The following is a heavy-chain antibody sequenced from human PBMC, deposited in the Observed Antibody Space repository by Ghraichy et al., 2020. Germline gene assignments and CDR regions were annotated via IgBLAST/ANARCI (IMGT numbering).Heavy chain of an antibody. V-gene: IGHV1-18*01. CDR3: ALSGDGRYSHD. Sequence: ASVKVSCKSSGYTFARPGITWLRQAPGQGLEWMGWINIDSGKTNYAQNLQDRLTMTTDTSTNTAYMELRNPRFDDTAMYYCALSGDGRYSHDWGQGTLVTVSS. D-gene: IGHD3-9*01. CDR1: GYTFARPG. CDR2: INIDSGKT. J-gene: IGHJ4*02.